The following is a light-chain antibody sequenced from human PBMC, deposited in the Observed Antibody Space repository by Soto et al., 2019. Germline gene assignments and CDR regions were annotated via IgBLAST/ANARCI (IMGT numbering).Light chain of an antibody. Sequence: AIRMTQSPSSLSASTGDRVTITCRASQDISDYLVWYQQKPGKAPKVLIHAASTLQGGVSSRFSGSRSGTDFTLTINSLQSEDFATYYCQHYYTCPWTFAQGTKVEV. CDR2: AAS. J-gene: IGKJ1*01. CDR3: QHYYTCPWT. CDR1: QDISDY. V-gene: IGKV1-8*01.